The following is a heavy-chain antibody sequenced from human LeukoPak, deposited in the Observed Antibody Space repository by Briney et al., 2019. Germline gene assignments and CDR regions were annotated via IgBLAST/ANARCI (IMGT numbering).Heavy chain of an antibody. Sequence: GESLKISCKGFGYNFTNFWTGWVRQMPGKGLEWMGVINPADSETRYSPSFQGPVTISADKSMNTAYLQWTTVQASDTAMYYCARQRCVSGRCYHTNVFDIWGQGTMVTISS. CDR2: INPADSET. V-gene: IGHV5-51*01. CDR1: GYNFTNFW. D-gene: IGHD2-15*01. J-gene: IGHJ3*02. CDR3: ARQRCVSGRCYHTNVFDI.